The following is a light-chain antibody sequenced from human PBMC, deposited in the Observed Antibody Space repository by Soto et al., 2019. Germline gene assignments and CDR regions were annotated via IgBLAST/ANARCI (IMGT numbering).Light chain of an antibody. CDR2: GAS. CDR3: QQYDNWRT. Sequence: EIVMTQSPVTLSVSPGERVTLSCRASQSVSSNLAWYQQKPGQTPRLLFYGASTRATGLPARFSGSGSGTEFTLTISSLQSEDFAVYYCQQYDNWRTFGQGTRLEIK. V-gene: IGKV3-15*01. CDR1: QSVSSN. J-gene: IGKJ5*01.